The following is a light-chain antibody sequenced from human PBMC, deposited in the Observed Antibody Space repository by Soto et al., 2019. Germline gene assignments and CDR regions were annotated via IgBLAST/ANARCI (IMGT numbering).Light chain of an antibody. CDR2: GVS. CDR1: QSVTSTY. V-gene: IGKV3-20*01. Sequence: SVVALSPGTLSLSTGKRATLSCRASQSVTSTYLAWYQQKPGQAPRLLIYGVSSRATGIPDRFSGSGSGTDFTLTISRLEPEDFAVYYCQQYGSSPKTFGQGTKVDI. J-gene: IGKJ1*01. CDR3: QQYGSSPKT.